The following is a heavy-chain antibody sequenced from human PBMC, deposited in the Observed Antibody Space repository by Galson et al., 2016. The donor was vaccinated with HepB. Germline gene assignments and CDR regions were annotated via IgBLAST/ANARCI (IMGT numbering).Heavy chain of an antibody. V-gene: IGHV3-21*01. CDR2: ISSSSSYI. Sequence: SLRLSCAASGFTFSSYSMNWVRQAPGKGLEWVSSISSSSSYIYYADSVKGRFTISRDNAKNSLYLQMNGLRAEDTAVYYCARGDIVGAIFDYWGQGTLVTVSS. CDR1: GFTFSSYS. J-gene: IGHJ4*02. D-gene: IGHD1-26*01. CDR3: ARGDIVGAIFDY.